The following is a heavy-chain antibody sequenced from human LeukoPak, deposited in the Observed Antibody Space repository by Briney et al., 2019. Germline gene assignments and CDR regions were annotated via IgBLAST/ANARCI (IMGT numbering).Heavy chain of an antibody. V-gene: IGHV3-21*01. D-gene: IGHD6-13*01. Sequence: GGSLRLSCAASRFTFSSYTMNWVRQAPGKGLEWVSSISSSSSYIYYADSVKGRFTISRDNAKNSLYLQMNSLGAEDTAVYYCAGDPVPGRIAPAGSYFDYWGQGTLVTVSS. J-gene: IGHJ4*02. CDR3: AGDPVPGRIAPAGSYFDY. CDR2: ISSSSSYI. CDR1: RFTFSSYT.